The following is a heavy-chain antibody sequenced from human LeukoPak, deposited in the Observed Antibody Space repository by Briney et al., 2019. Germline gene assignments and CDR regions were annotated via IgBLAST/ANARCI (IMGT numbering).Heavy chain of an antibody. J-gene: IGHJ4*02. CDR3: ARYYYDSRGYYPYYFDY. CDR1: GFTFSSYW. CDR2: IKQDGSEK. D-gene: IGHD3-22*01. Sequence: GGSLRLSCAASGFTFSSYWMSWVRQAPGKGLEWVANIKQDGSEKYYVDSVKGRFTIPRDNAKNSLYLQMNSLRAEDTAVYYCARYYYDSRGYYPYYFDYWGQGTLVTVSS. V-gene: IGHV3-7*01.